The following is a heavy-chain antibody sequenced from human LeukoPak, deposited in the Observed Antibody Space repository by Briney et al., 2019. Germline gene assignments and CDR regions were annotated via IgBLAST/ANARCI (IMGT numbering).Heavy chain of an antibody. CDR3: ARHRYYYDSSGYLNYFDY. J-gene: IGHJ4*02. CDR2: ISGSDDST. V-gene: IGHV3-23*01. Sequence: GGSLRLSCAASGFTFSSYVMSWVRQAPGKGLEWVSAISGSDDSTYYADSVKGRFTISRDNSKNTLYLEMNSLRAEDTAVYYCARHRYYYDSSGYLNYFDYWGQGTLVTVSS. CDR1: GFTFSSYV. D-gene: IGHD3-22*01.